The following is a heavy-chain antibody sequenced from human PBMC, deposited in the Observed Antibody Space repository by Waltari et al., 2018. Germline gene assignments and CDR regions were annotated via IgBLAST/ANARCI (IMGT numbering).Heavy chain of an antibody. Sequence: QLQLQESGPGLVKPSETLSLICTVSGGSISSSSYYWGWIRQPPGKGLEWIGSIHYTDSTSYNPSLKSRVTISVDTSKNQFSLKLSSVTAADTAVYYCASERSGYYMTSFYYDMDVWGKGTTVTVS. CDR3: ASERSGYYMTSFYYDMDV. CDR2: IHYTDST. CDR1: GGSISSSSYY. J-gene: IGHJ6*03. D-gene: IGHD3-3*01. V-gene: IGHV4-39*01.